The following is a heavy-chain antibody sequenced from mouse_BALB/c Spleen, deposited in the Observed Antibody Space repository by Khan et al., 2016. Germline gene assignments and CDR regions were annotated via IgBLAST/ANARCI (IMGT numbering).Heavy chain of an antibody. CDR3: DRYRYYYGSSRYFDV. V-gene: IGHV9-3-1*01. D-gene: IGHD1-1*01. CDR1: GYTFTNYG. CDR2: INTYSGES. Sequence: QIQLVQSGPELKKPGKTVKISCKASGYTFTNYGMNWVKQAPGKGLKWMGWINTYSGESTYADDFKGRFAFSLETSANTAYLQINNLKNEDTSTYFCDRYRYYYGSSRYFDVWGAGTTVTVSS. J-gene: IGHJ1*01.